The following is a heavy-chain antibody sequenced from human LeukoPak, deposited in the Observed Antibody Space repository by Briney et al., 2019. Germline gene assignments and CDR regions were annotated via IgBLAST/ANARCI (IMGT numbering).Heavy chain of an antibody. Sequence: SQTLSLTCTVSGGSISSGSYYWRWLRQPAGKGLEWIGRIYTSGSTNYNPSLKSRVTISVDTSKNQFSLKLSSVTAADTAVYYCARDGWNYDILTGYKYYFDYWGQGTLVTVSS. D-gene: IGHD3-9*01. CDR3: ARDGWNYDILTGYKYYFDY. CDR2: IYTSGST. V-gene: IGHV4-61*02. J-gene: IGHJ4*02. CDR1: GGSISSGSYY.